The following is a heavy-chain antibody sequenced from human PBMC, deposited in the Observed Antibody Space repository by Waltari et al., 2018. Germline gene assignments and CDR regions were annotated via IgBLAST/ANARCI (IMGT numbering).Heavy chain of an antibody. V-gene: IGHV3-53*01. J-gene: IGHJ6*02. CDR3: ARDHVSSGWYKVPYYGMDV. CDR1: GFTVSSNY. Sequence: EVQLVESGGGLIQPGGSLRLSCAASGFTVSSNYLSWVRQVPGPGLEWFSVIYSGGSTYDADSVKGRFTISRDNSKNTLYLQMNSLRAEDTAVYYCARDHVSSGWYKVPYYGMDVWGQGTTVTVSS. D-gene: IGHD6-19*01. CDR2: IYSGGST.